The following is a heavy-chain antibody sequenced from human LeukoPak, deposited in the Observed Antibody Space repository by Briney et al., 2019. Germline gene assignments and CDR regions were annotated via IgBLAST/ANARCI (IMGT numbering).Heavy chain of an antibody. CDR2: ISYEGGNK. J-gene: IGHJ4*02. D-gene: IGHD6-19*01. Sequence: PGGSLRLSCAASEFIFGSYAMHWVRQAPGQGLEWVAGISYEGGNKYYADSVKGRFTISTDNSMNTLYLEVNSLRAEDTAVYYCARPYSSGWYGYFDYWGQGTLVTVSS. CDR1: EFIFGSYA. V-gene: IGHV3-30*04. CDR3: ARPYSSGWYGYFDY.